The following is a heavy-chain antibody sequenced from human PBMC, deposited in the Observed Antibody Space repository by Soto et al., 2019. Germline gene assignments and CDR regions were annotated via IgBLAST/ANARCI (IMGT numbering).Heavy chain of an antibody. J-gene: IGHJ3*02. V-gene: IGHV4-34*01. CDR3: ARGPGGWFGESADAFDI. D-gene: IGHD3-10*01. Sequence: QVQLQQWGAGLLKPSETLSLTCAVYGGSFSGYYWSWIRQPPGKGLEWIGEINHSGSTNYNPSLKSRVTISVDTSKNQFSLQLSSVTAADTTVYYCARGPGGWFGESADAFDIWGQGTMVTVSS. CDR1: GGSFSGYY. CDR2: INHSGST.